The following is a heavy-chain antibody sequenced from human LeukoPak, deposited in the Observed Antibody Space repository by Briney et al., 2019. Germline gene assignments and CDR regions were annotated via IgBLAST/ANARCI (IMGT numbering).Heavy chain of an antibody. D-gene: IGHD4-11*01. J-gene: IGHJ4*02. Sequence: ASVKLSCKASGYTFASYYMHWVRQAPGQGLEWMGIINPSGGSTSYAQKFQGRVTMTRDTSTSTVYMELSSLRSEDSAVYHCARRRHAVTGFGCWGQGTLVTVSS. CDR1: GYTFASYY. CDR3: ARRRHAVTGFGC. V-gene: IGHV1-46*01. CDR2: INPSGGST.